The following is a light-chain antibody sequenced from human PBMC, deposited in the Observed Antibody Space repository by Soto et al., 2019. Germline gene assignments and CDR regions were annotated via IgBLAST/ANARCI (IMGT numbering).Light chain of an antibody. CDR1: TSDVGGYNY. CDR2: EVN. J-gene: IGLJ2*01. V-gene: IGLV2-8*01. CDR3: SPYAGSKKFIL. Sequence: QSALTQPPSASGSPGQSVTISCTGTTSDVGGYNYVSWYQLHPGKVPKLIISEVNKRPSGVPDRFSGSKSGSTASLTVSGIQAEDEADYFCSPYAGSKKFILFGGGTKLTVL.